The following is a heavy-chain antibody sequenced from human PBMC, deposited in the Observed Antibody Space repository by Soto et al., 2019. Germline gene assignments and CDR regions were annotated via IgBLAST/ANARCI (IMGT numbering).Heavy chain of an antibody. CDR2: IGSSGSTI. V-gene: IGHV3-48*03. CDR1: GFTFSSYE. J-gene: IGHJ4*02. Sequence: LRLSCAASGFTFSSYEMNWVRQARGKGLEWGSYIGSSGSTIYYVDSVKGRFPISRDNAKNSLYLQMNSLRAEDTAVYYCTRRSDRPRSDCVDLGRGALVTVSS. D-gene: IGHD2-21*02. CDR3: TRRSDRPRSDCVD.